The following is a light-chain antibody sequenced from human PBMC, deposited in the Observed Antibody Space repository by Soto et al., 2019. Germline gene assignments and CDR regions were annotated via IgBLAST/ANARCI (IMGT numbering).Light chain of an antibody. CDR1: QSVSST. Sequence: IVMPLSPAALSVSPGERATLSSRARQSVSSTLAWYQQKPGQAPRLLIYGASNRATGIPDRFSGSGSGTDFTLTISRLEPEDFAVYYCQQYGSSGTFGQGTKVDIK. J-gene: IGKJ1*01. CDR3: QQYGSSGT. V-gene: IGKV3-20*01. CDR2: GAS.